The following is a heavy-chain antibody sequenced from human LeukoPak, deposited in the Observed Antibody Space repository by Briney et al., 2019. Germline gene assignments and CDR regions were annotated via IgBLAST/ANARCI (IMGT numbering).Heavy chain of an antibody. CDR3: ASARAAVLVVPATPVL. J-gene: IGHJ4*02. D-gene: IGHD2-15*01. Sequence: GGSLRHFFAASGFTFGCFVMHWVRQAPGKGLEWVAVISYEGNNKYYADSVKGRFTISRDNSKNTLYLQMNSLRAEDTAVYYCASARAAVLVVPATPVLWGERTLVTVSS. CDR2: ISYEGNNK. V-gene: IGHV3-30-3*01. CDR1: GFTFGCFV.